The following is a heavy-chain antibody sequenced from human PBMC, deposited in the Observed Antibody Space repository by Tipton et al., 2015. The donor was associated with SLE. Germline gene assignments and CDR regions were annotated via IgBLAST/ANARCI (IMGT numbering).Heavy chain of an antibody. J-gene: IGHJ5*02. CDR1: GFTFGTYC. CDR2: VSSSTSTM. CDR3: ARTPGYCSGGNCYLWFDP. V-gene: IGHV3-48*01. Sequence: SLRLSCAASGFTFGTYCMNWVRQAPGKGLEWVLYVSSSTSTMYYADSVKGRFTISRDNAKNSVFLQMNSLRAEDTAVYYCARTPGYCSGGNCYLWFDPWGQGTLVTVSS. D-gene: IGHD2-15*01.